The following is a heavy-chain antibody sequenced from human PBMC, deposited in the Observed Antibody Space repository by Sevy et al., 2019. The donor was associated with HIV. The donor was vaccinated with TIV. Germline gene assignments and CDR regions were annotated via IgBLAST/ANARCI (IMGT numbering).Heavy chain of an antibody. V-gene: IGHV3-23*01. CDR2: FTANGDSS. Sequence: GGSLRLSCAASEFSFSTCAMTWVRQAPGKGLEWVSSFTANGDSSYYADSVKGRFTITRDNSENTLYLQMNSLRAEDTAVYYCAKGNRGYTYYYFDYWGQGTLVTVSS. J-gene: IGHJ4*02. D-gene: IGHD5-18*01. CDR1: EFSFSTCA. CDR3: AKGNRGYTYYYFDY.